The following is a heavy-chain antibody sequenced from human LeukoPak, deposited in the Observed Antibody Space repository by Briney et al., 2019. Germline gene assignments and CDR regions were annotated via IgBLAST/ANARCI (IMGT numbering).Heavy chain of an antibody. V-gene: IGHV3-15*01. CDR1: GFTFSNAW. J-gene: IGHJ4*02. Sequence: GGSLRLSCAASGFTFSNAWMSWVRQAPGKGLEWVGRIKSKTDGGTTDYAAPVKGRFTISRDDSKNTLYLQMNSLKTEDTAVYYCTTDPIVVVPAAIDYWGQGTLVTVSS. CDR2: IKSKTDGGTT. D-gene: IGHD2-2*01. CDR3: TTDPIVVVPAAIDY.